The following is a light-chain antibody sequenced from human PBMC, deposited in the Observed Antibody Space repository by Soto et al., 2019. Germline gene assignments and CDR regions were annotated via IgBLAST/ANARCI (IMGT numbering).Light chain of an antibody. Sequence: QSALTQPASVSGSPGQSITISCTGTSRDVDGYNYVSWYQQLPGKAPKLIIYDVSNRPSGVSNRFSGSKSGNTASLTISGLQAEDEADYYCSSYTSSSTLVFGGGTKVTVL. V-gene: IGLV2-14*01. CDR2: DVS. CDR1: SRDVDGYNY. J-gene: IGLJ2*01. CDR3: SSYTSSSTLV.